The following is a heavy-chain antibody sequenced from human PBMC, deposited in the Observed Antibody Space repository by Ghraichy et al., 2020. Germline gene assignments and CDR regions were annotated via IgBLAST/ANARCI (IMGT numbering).Heavy chain of an antibody. D-gene: IGHD6-6*01. V-gene: IGHV3-48*02. CDR2: ITSSSSTI. J-gene: IGHJ1*01. CDR3: ARDGEYTSSYRSKYFQH. CDR1: GFTFSSYS. Sequence: GSLILSCAASGFTFSSYSMNWVRQAPGEGLEWISYITSSSSTIYYADSVKGRFTISRDNARNSLYLQMNSLRDEDTAVYYCARDGEYTSSYRSKYFQHWGQGTLVTVSS.